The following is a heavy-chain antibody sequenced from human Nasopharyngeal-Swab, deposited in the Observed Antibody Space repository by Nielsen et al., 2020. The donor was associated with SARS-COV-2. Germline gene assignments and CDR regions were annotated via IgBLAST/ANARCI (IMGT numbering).Heavy chain of an antibody. D-gene: IGHD6-19*01. CDR2: ISSSSSYI. V-gene: IGHV3-21*01. J-gene: IGHJ4*02. Sequence: GGSLRLSCAASGFTFSSYSMNWVRQAPGKGLEWVSSISSSSSYIYYAGSVKGRFTISRDNAKNSLYLQMNSLRAEDTAVYYCARTYSSGWSYFDYWGQGTLVTVSS. CDR3: ARTYSSGWSYFDY. CDR1: GFTFSSYS.